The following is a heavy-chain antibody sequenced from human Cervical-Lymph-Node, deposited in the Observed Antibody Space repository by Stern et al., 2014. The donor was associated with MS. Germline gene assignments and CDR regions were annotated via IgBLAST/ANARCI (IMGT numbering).Heavy chain of an antibody. CDR1: GFTFSTYG. Sequence: VQLLESGGGVVQPGRSLRLSCAASGFTFSTYGMHWVRQAPGKGLEWVALIWYDGSKKYYADSVKGRFTISRDNSKNTVVLQMNSLRAEDTAVYYCARGGYGSGSYYSDWGQGTLVTVSS. CDR3: ARGGYGSGSYYSD. V-gene: IGHV3-33*01. J-gene: IGHJ4*02. CDR2: IWYDGSKK. D-gene: IGHD3-10*01.